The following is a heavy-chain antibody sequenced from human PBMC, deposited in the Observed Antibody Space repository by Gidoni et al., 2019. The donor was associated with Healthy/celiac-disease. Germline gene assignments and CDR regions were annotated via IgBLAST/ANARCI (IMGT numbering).Heavy chain of an antibody. D-gene: IGHD3-10*01. J-gene: IGHJ4*02. CDR1: GGSFSGYY. CDR3: ARAGPVRGVIMAFDY. CDR2: INHSGST. Sequence: QVQLQQWGAGLLKPSETLSLTCAVYGGSFSGYYWSWIRQPPGKGLEWIGEINHSGSTNYNPSLKSRVTISVDTSKNQFSLKLSSVTAADTAVYYCARAGPVRGVIMAFDYWGQGTLVTVSS. V-gene: IGHV4-34*01.